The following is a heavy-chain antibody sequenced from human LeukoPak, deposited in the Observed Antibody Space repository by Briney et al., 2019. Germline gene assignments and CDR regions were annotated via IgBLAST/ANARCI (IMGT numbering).Heavy chain of an antibody. D-gene: IGHD5-12*01. CDR1: GFTFRNYW. CDR2: TKPDGSAE. CDR3: ARYGGLNTNFDY. J-gene: IGHJ4*02. Sequence: PGGSLRLSCAASGFTFRNYWMGWVRQAPGKGLEWVANTKPDGSAEYYADSVRGRFTTSRDNANNFLYLQMNRLRAEDTAVYYCARYGGLNTNFDYWGQGTLVTVSS. V-gene: IGHV3-7*01.